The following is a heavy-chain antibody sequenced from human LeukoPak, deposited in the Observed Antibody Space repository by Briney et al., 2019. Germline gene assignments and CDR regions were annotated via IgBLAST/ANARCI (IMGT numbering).Heavy chain of an antibody. CDR2: IYTSGST. J-gene: IGHJ4*02. CDR1: GGSISSGSYY. D-gene: IGHD3-22*01. Sequence: SETLSLTCTVSGGSISSGSYYWSWIRQPAGKGLEWIGRIYTSGSTNYNPSLKSRVTISVDTSKNQFSLKLSSVTAADTAVYYCARDGRYYDSSGYIRGFDYWGQGTLVTVSS. V-gene: IGHV4-61*02. CDR3: ARDGRYYDSSGYIRGFDY.